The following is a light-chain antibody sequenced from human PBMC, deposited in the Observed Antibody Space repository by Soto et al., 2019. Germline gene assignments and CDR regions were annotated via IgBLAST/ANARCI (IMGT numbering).Light chain of an antibody. CDR3: CSYAGSSTFDVV. V-gene: IGLV2-23*02. Sequence: QSALTQPASVSGSPGQSITISCTGTSSDVGHYNLVSWYQQHPGKAPKLMIYEVSKRPSGVSNRFSGSKSGNTASLTISGLQAEDEADYYCCSYAGSSTFDVVFGGGTKPTVL. J-gene: IGLJ2*01. CDR1: SSDVGHYNL. CDR2: EVS.